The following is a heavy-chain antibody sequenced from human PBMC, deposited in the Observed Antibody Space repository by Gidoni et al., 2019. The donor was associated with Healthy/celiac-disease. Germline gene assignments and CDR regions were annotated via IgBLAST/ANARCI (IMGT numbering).Heavy chain of an antibody. J-gene: IGHJ6*02. CDR1: GFTFRSYE. Sequence: EVQLVESGGGWVQPGGSLRLSCSASGFTFRSYEMNWVRQAPGKGLEGVSYISSSGSTIYYADSVKGRCTISRDNAKNSLYLQMDSLGAEDTAVYYCAESDYSRYYYGMDVWGQGTTVTVSS. D-gene: IGHD4-17*01. V-gene: IGHV3-48*03. CDR3: AESDYSRYYYGMDV. CDR2: ISSSGSTI.